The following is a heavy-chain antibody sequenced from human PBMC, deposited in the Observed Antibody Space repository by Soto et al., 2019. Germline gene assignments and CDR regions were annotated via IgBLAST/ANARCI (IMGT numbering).Heavy chain of an antibody. V-gene: IGHV3-23*01. CDR2: IDGHSAST. Sequence: GGSLRLSCAASGFTFSNYVMSWVRQAPGKGLEWVSAIDGHSASTYYAESVKGRFTISRDNARNSLYLQMNSLRAEDTAVYYCVRERGLSSFYGMDVWGQGTTVTVSS. D-gene: IGHD3-10*01. CDR1: GFTFSNYV. CDR3: VRERGLSSFYGMDV. J-gene: IGHJ6*02.